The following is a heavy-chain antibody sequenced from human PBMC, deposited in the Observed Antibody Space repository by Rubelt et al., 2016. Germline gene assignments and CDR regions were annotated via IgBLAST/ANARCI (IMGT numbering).Heavy chain of an antibody. CDR2: IYHSGST. J-gene: IGHJ4*02. D-gene: IGHD3-16*01. Sequence: QVQLQESGPGLVRPSGTLSLTCGVSGDSINSDEWWSWVRQPPGKGLEWIGEIYHSGSTNYNPSFKTRVTISVDKSTNPFSLGLFSVTAADTAEDYCARGSGYVWGGWGQGTLVIVSS. CDR1: GDSINSDEW. CDR3: ARGSGYVWGG. V-gene: IGHV4-4*02.